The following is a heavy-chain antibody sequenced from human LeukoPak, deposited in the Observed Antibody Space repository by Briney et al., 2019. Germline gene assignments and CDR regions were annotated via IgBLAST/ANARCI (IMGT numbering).Heavy chain of an antibody. V-gene: IGHV4-59*08. Sequence: SETLSLTCTVSGGSISSYYWSWLRQPPGKGLEGIGYIYYSGSTNYNPSLKSRVTISVDTSKNQFSLKLSSVTAADTAVYYCAGGVIQLWPGPFDYWGQGTLVTVSS. CDR3: AGGVIQLWPGPFDY. CDR1: GGSISSYY. CDR2: IYYSGST. J-gene: IGHJ4*02. D-gene: IGHD5-18*01.